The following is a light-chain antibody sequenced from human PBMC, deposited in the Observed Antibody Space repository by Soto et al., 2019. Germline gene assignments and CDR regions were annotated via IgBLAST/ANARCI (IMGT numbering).Light chain of an antibody. J-gene: IGKJ1*01. CDR1: QSISSW. V-gene: IGKV1-5*01. Sequence: DIQITHSPCTRSASVVDRVTITCLASQSISSWLAWYQQKPGKAPKLLIYDASSLESGVPSRFSGSGSGTEFTLTISSLQPDDFAPYYCQQYNSYSWQFGQGTKV. CDR3: QQYNSYSWQ. CDR2: DAS.